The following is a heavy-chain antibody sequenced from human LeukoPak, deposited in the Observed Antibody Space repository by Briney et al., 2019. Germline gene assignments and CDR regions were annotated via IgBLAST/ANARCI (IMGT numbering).Heavy chain of an antibody. CDR2: ISSSGSTI. J-gene: IGHJ6*02. Sequence: GGSLRLSCAASGFTFSDYYMRWIRQAPGKGLKWISHISSSGSTIYYADSVKGRFTISRDNAKNSLYLQMNSLRAEDTAVYYCARGDSDHYYGMDVWGQGTTVTVS. V-gene: IGHV3-11*01. CDR1: GFTFSDYY. CDR3: ARGDSDHYYGMDV.